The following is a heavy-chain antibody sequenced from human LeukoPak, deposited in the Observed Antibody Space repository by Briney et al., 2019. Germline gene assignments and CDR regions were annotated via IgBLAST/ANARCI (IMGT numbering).Heavy chain of an antibody. D-gene: IGHD4-11*01. CDR1: GFTFSSYA. CDR3: ARGYSNYANWFDP. V-gene: IGHV3-30-3*01. Sequence: GGSLRLSCAASGFTFSSYAMHWVRQAPGKGLEWVAVISYDGSNKYYADSVKGRFTISRDNSKNTLYLQMNSLRAEDTAVYYCARGYSNYANWFDPWGQGTLVTVSS. CDR2: ISYDGSNK. J-gene: IGHJ5*02.